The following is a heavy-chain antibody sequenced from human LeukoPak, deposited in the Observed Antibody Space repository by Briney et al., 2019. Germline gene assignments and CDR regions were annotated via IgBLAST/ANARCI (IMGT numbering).Heavy chain of an antibody. Sequence: GGSLRLSCAASGFTFSNYGMHWVRQAPGKGLEWVAVMWYDGSHKYYADSVKGRFTISRDNSKNTLYLQMNSLRAEDTAVYYCARGDCITTSCYNSDSWGQGTLVTVSS. D-gene: IGHD2-2*02. V-gene: IGHV3-33*01. CDR1: GFTFSNYG. CDR2: MWYDGSHK. J-gene: IGHJ4*02. CDR3: ARGDCITTSCYNSDS.